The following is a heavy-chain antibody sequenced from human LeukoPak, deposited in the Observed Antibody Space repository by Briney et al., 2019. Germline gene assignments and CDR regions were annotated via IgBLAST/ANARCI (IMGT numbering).Heavy chain of an antibody. D-gene: IGHD3-10*01. CDR3: VKDQSSSITMLRGRLDY. CDR1: GFTFSSHG. Sequence: GRSLRLSCAASGFTFSSHGMHWARQAPGKGLEWVADISYDGSNKYYADSVKGRFTISRDNSKNTLYLQMNSLRAEDTAVCYCVKDQSSSITMLRGRLDYWGQGTLVTVSS. J-gene: IGHJ4*02. V-gene: IGHV3-30*18. CDR2: ISYDGSNK.